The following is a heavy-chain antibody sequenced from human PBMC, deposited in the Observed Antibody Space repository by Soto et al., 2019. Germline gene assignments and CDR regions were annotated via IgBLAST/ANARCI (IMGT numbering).Heavy chain of an antibody. J-gene: IGHJ1*01. CDR1: GFTFDDYA. V-gene: IGHV3-9*01. CDR2: ISWNSGSI. D-gene: IGHD2-2*01. CDR3: AKDMNLGYCSSTSCPAAFQH. Sequence: GGSLRLSCAASGFTFDDYAMHWVRQAPGKGLEWVSGISWNSGSIGYADSVKGRFTISRDNAKNSLYLQMNSLRAEDTALYYCAKDMNLGYCSSTSCPAAFQHWGQGTLVTVSS.